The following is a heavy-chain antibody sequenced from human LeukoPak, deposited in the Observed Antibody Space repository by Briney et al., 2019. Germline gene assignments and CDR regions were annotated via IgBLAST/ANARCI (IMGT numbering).Heavy chain of an antibody. V-gene: IGHV4-59*11. CDR3: ARHPKSGYSGYESDY. J-gene: IGHJ4*02. CDR2: IYYSGST. D-gene: IGHD5-12*01. CDR1: GGSISSHY. Sequence: NPSETLSLTCTVSGGSISSHYWSWIRQPPGKGLEWIGYIYYSGSTNYNPSLKSRVTISLDTSKNQFSLKLSSVTAADTAVYYCARHPKSGYSGYESDYWGQGTLVTVSS.